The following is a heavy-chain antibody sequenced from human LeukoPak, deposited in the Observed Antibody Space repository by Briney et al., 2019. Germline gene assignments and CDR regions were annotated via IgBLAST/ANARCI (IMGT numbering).Heavy chain of an antibody. CDR3: ARGITAASGVFDY. J-gene: IGHJ4*02. CDR2: ISSSGSNI. Sequence: PGGSLRLSCAASGFTFSDYYMSWIRQAPGKGLEWVSYISSSGSNIYYADSVKGRFTISRDNAKNSLYLQVNSLRAEDAAVYYCARGITAASGVFDYWGQGTLVTVSS. D-gene: IGHD6-13*01. CDR1: GFTFSDYY. V-gene: IGHV3-11*04.